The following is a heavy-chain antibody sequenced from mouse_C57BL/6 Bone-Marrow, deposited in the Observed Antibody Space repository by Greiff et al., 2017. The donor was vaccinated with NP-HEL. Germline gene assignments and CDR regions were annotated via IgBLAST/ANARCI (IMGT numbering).Heavy chain of an antibody. CDR3: ARLITTP. Sequence: QVQLQQSGAELARPGASVKLSCKASGYTFTSYGISWVKQRTGQGLECIGEIYPRSGNTYYNEKFKGKATLTADKSSSTAYMELRSLTSEDSAVYFCARLITTPWGQGTLVTVSA. CDR1: GYTFTSYG. D-gene: IGHD1-1*01. V-gene: IGHV1-81*01. J-gene: IGHJ3*01. CDR2: IYPRSGNT.